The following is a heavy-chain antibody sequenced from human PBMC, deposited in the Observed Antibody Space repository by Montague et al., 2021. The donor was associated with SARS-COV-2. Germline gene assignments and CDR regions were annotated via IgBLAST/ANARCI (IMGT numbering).Heavy chain of an antibody. CDR1: SGSISSYY. J-gene: IGHJ3*02. CDR2: IYCSGST. V-gene: IGHV4-59*01. D-gene: IGHD6-19*01. CDR3: ARGSGWMGNAFDI. Sequence: SETLSLTCTVSSGSISSYYWSWIRQPPGKGLEWIGYIYCSGSTNYNPSLKSRVTISVDTSKNQFSLKLSSVTAADTAVYYCARGSGWMGNAFDIWGQGTMVTVSS.